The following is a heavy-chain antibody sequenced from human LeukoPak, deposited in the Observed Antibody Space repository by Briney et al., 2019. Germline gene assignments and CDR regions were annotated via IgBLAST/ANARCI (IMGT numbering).Heavy chain of an antibody. CDR3: ARGGNIFWSGYYDYFDS. D-gene: IGHD3-3*01. J-gene: IGHJ4*02. CDR2: IYTSGST. V-gene: IGHV4-61*02. CDR1: GGSISSGSYY. Sequence: PSETLSLTCTVTGGSISSGSYYWSWIRQPAGKGLEWIGRIYTSGSTNYNPSLKSRVTMSVDASKNLLSLKVTSVSAADTAVYYCARGGNIFWSGYYDYFDSWGQGTLVIVSS.